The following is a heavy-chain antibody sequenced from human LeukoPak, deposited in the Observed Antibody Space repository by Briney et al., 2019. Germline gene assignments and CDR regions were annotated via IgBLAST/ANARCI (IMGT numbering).Heavy chain of an antibody. Sequence: GRSLRLSCEASGLIFSGSAIYWVHQASGKGLEWVGRIRGRGTTDATAYAESVKGRFTVSRDDSKNMAYLQMDSLKTDDTALYYCARQDHGDYPDAFDIWGQGTMVTVAS. CDR1: GLIFSGSA. J-gene: IGHJ3*02. CDR3: ARQDHGDYPDAFDI. CDR2: IRGRGTTDAT. V-gene: IGHV3-73*01. D-gene: IGHD4-17*01.